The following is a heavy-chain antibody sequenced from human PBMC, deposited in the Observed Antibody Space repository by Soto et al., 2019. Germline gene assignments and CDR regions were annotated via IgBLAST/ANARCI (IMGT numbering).Heavy chain of an antibody. J-gene: IGHJ5*02. V-gene: IGHV4-31*03. D-gene: IGHD3-3*01. CDR1: GGSISSGGYY. CDR2: IYYSGST. CDR3: ARKPYYDFWSGYYGGWFDP. Sequence: PSETLSLTCTVSGGSISSGGYYWSWIRQHPGKGLEWIGYIYYSGSTYYNPSLKSRVTISVDTSKNQFSLKLSSVTAADTAVYYCARKPYYDFWSGYYGGWFDPWGQGTLVTVSS.